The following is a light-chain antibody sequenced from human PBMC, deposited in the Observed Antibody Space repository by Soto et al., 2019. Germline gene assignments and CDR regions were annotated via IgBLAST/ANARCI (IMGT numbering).Light chain of an antibody. J-gene: IGKJ2*01. V-gene: IGKV3-20*01. Sequence: EIVLTQSPGTLSLSPGERATLSCRASQSVSSSYLAWNQQKPGQAPRLLIYGASIRATGIPDRFSGSGSGIDFTLTISRLEPEDFAVYYCQQYGSSPYTFGQGTKLEIK. CDR1: QSVSSSY. CDR3: QQYGSSPYT. CDR2: GAS.